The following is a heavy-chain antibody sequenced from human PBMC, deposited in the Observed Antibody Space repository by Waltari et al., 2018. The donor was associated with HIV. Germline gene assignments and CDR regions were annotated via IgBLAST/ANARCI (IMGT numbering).Heavy chain of an antibody. CDR3: VSSGLDV. V-gene: IGHV3-74*01. J-gene: IGHJ6*02. CDR1: GFTFSNYW. CDR2: INTDETIR. Sequence: VQLVESGGDLAQPGGSLRLSCVASGFTFSNYWMHWVRQVPGKRVVCVRRINTDETIRTYAENEKCRCNNSRGNGKNTLYLQMNSLRVEDTAVDYCVSSGLDVWGQGTTVNVSS.